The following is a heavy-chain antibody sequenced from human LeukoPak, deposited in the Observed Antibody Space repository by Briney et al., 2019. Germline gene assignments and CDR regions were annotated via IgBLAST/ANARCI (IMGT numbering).Heavy chain of an antibody. CDR3: ARGQSASSYFDY. D-gene: IGHD6-6*01. CDR2: IYYSGYT. CDR1: GASISTSSYY. J-gene: IGHJ4*02. Sequence: SETLSLTCTVSGASISTSSYYWGWIRQPPGKGLEWIGTIYYSGYTDYNPSLKSRVTISVDTSKNQFSLKLRSETAADTAVYYCARGQSASSYFDYWGQGTLATVSS. V-gene: IGHV4-39*01.